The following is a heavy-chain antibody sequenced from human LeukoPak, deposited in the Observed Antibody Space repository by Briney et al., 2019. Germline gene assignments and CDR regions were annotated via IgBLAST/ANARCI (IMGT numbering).Heavy chain of an antibody. CDR2: IYHTGSA. V-gene: IGHV4-38-2*01. J-gene: IGHJ4*02. Sequence: PSETLSLTCSVSGYSFTSGHYWGWIRQPPGKGLEWIANIYHTGSAHYNPSLKSRVTISVDTSKNQFSLELSSVTAADTAVYYCVRYCTSTTCILRGFDYWGQGTLVTVSS. CDR1: GYSFTSGHY. CDR3: VRYCTSTTCILRGFDY. D-gene: IGHD2-2*01.